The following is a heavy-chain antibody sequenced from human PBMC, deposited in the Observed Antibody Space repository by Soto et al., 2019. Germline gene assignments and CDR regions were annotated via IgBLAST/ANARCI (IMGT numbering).Heavy chain of an antibody. CDR2: VYSSGGT. CDR1: GGSMTSYY. CDR3: ARGKRFSDWFDP. Sequence: SETLSLTCTVSGGSMTSYYWTWIRQPAGKGLEWIGRVYSSGGTHYNPSLKSRVTISLDTSKNQFSLRLLSVTDAATAVYFCARGKRFSDWFDPWGQGTLVTVSS. V-gene: IGHV4-4*07. D-gene: IGHD3-3*01. J-gene: IGHJ5*02.